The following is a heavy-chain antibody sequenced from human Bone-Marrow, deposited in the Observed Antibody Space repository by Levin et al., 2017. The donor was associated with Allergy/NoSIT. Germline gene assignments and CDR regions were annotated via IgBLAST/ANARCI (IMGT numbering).Heavy chain of an antibody. J-gene: IGHJ6*02. CDR1: GFTFSSYA. Sequence: SGGSLRLSCAASGFTFSSYAMSWVRQAPGKGLEWVSAISGSGGSTYHADSVKGRFTISRDNSKDTLYLQMKSLRAEDTAVYYCAKPNDYIWGRYPYGMDVWGQGTTVTVSS. CDR3: AKPNDYIWGRYPYGMDV. CDR2: ISGSGGST. V-gene: IGHV3-23*01. D-gene: IGHD3-16*01.